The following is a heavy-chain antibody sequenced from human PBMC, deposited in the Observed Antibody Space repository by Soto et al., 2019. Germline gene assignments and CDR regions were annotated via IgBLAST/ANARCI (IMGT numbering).Heavy chain of an antibody. CDR2: IKSNTDGGTT. CDR1: GFTFSNDW. J-gene: IGHJ5*02. V-gene: IGHV3-15*01. Sequence: EVQLVESGGGLVKPGGSLRLSCAASGFTFSNDWMSWVRQAAGKGLEWVGRIKSNTDGGTTDYAAPVKGRFTISRDDSKHTMYLQMNSLKTEGPAVYYCGGEWFDPWGKTTLLTVSS. CDR3: GGEWFDP. D-gene: IGHD3-10*01.